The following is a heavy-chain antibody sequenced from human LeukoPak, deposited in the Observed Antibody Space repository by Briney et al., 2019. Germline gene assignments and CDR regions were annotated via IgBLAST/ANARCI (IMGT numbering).Heavy chain of an antibody. CDR2: IYHSGST. D-gene: IGHD3-3*01. J-gene: IGHJ4*02. Sequence: SQTLSLTCAVSGGSISSGGYSWSWIRQPPGKGLEWIGYIYHSGSTYYNPSLKSRVTISVDRSKNQFSLKLSSVTAADTAVYYCASSSGRNYDFWSGYPYFDYWGQGTLVTVSS. CDR3: ASSSGRNYDFWSGYPYFDY. CDR1: GGSISSGGYS. V-gene: IGHV4-30-2*01.